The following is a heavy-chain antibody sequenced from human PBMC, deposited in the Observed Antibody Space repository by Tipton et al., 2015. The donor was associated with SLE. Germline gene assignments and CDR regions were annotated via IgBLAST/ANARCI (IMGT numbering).Heavy chain of an antibody. Sequence: SLRLSCAASGFTFSTYSMNWVRQAPGKGLEWVSYIRNSGSPIYYADSVKGQFTISRDNAKNSLYLQMNSLRAEDTAVYYCARGFWSGYPDAFEIWGQGSMVAVSS. CDR1: GFTFSTYS. CDR3: ARGFWSGYPDAFEI. D-gene: IGHD3-3*01. V-gene: IGHV3-48*01. CDR2: IRNSGSPI. J-gene: IGHJ3*02.